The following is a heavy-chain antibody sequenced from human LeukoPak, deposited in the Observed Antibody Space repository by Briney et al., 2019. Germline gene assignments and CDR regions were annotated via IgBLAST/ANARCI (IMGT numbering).Heavy chain of an antibody. J-gene: IGHJ6*03. CDR1: GDSVSSNSAA. Sequence: SQTLSLPCAISGDSVSSNSAAWNWIRQFPSRGLEWLGRIYYRSKWYNDYAVSVKSRITINPDTSKNQFSLQLNSVTPEDTAVYFCARSELLYYYMDVWGKGTTVTVSS. D-gene: IGHD1-14*01. CDR2: IYYRSKWYN. V-gene: IGHV6-1*01. CDR3: ARSELLYYYMDV.